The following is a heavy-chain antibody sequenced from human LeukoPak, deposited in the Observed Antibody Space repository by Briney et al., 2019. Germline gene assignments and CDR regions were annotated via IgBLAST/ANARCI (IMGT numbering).Heavy chain of an antibody. J-gene: IGHJ3*02. V-gene: IGHV1-69*05. D-gene: IGHD6-19*01. CDR1: GGTFSSYA. Sequence: SVKVPCKASGGTFSSYAISWVRQAPGQGLEWMGRIIPIFGTANYAQKFQGRVTITTDESTSTAYMELSSLRSEDTAVYYCARDGYSSGNDAFDIWGQGTMVTVSS. CDR3: ARDGYSSGNDAFDI. CDR2: IIPIFGTA.